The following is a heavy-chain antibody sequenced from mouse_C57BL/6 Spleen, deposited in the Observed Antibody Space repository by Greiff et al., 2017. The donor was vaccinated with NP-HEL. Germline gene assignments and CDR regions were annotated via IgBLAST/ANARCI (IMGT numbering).Heavy chain of an antibody. V-gene: IGHV1-69*01. Sequence: QVQLQQPGAELVMPGASVKLSCKASGYTFTSYWMHWVKQRPGQGLEWIGEIDPSDSYTNYNQKFKGKSTLTVDKSSSTAYMQLSSLTSEDSAVYYCARSRGIYDGYYDFADWGQGTLVTVSA. CDR1: GYTFTSYW. CDR3: ARSRGIYDGYYDFAD. D-gene: IGHD2-3*01. J-gene: IGHJ3*01. CDR2: IDPSDSYT.